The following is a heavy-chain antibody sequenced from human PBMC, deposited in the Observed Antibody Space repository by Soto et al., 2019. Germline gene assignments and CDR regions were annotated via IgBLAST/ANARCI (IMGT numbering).Heavy chain of an antibody. CDR2: TIPMFGTT. CDR1: GGTFSNYG. Sequence: ASVKVSCKASGGTFSNYGISWVRQAPGQGLEWMGGTIPMFGTTDYAQKFQGRVTITADKSTRTVYMELTSLKFEDTAVYFCARGAITVFGVVVGSMDVWGQGTTAPVSS. J-gene: IGHJ6*02. V-gene: IGHV1-69*06. CDR3: ARGAITVFGVVVGSMDV. D-gene: IGHD3-3*01.